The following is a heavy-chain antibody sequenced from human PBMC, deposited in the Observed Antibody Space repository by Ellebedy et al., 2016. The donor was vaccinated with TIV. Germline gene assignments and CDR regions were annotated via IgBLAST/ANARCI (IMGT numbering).Heavy chain of an antibody. CDR1: EFTFSSHA. J-gene: IGHJ4*02. Sequence: PGGSLRLSCAASEFTFSSHAMHWVRQAPGKGLEWVAVISYDGSDRYYAGSVKGRFTISRDNSKNTLHLQLNSLRAEDTAAYYCARGDTSVSMVRGIITPLSFFDYWGLGTLVTVSS. V-gene: IGHV3-30-3*01. D-gene: IGHD3-10*01. CDR2: ISYDGSDR. CDR3: ARGDTSVSMVRGIITPLSFFDY.